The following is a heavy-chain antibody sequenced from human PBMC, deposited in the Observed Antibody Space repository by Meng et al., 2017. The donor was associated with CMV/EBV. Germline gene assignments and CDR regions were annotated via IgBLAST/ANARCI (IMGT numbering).Heavy chain of an antibody. CDR2: IIPILGIA. CDR3: ARDRAATGWFDP. V-gene: IGHV1-69*10. CDR1: GGTFSRYA. J-gene: IGHJ5*02. D-gene: IGHD6-13*01. Sequence: SVQVSCQASGGTFSRYAISWVRQAPGQGLEWMGGIIPILGIANYAQKFQGRVTITADKSTSTAYMELSSLRSEDTAGYYCARDRAATGWFDPWGQGTLVTVSS.